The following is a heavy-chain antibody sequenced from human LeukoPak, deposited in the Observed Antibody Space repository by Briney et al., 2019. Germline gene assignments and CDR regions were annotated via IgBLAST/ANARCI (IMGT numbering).Heavy chain of an antibody. D-gene: IGHD3-10*01. Sequence: SQTLSLTCAISGDSFSSNRAAWNWIRQSPSRGLEWLGRTYYRSKWYNDYAVSVKSRIIINPDTSKNQFSLQLNSVAPEDTAVYYCARVYYGSGNYYHFDYWGQGTLVTVSS. J-gene: IGHJ4*02. CDR3: ARVYYGSGNYYHFDY. CDR1: GDSFSSNRAA. CDR2: TYYRSKWYN. V-gene: IGHV6-1*01.